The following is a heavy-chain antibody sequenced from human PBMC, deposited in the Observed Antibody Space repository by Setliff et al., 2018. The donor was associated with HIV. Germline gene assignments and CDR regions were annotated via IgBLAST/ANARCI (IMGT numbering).Heavy chain of an antibody. CDR3: ARGVDAGSDY. J-gene: IGHJ4*02. CDR2: ISPDNGNR. D-gene: IGHD3-10*01. CDR1: GYTFTDYF. V-gene: IGHV1-2*02. Sequence: GASVKVSCKSSGYTFTDYFMHWVRQAPGQGLEWMGWISPDNGNRRILRRFQGRVTMTRDTSMNTAYMELSNLRFEDTAVYYCARGVDAGSDYWGQGTLVTVSS.